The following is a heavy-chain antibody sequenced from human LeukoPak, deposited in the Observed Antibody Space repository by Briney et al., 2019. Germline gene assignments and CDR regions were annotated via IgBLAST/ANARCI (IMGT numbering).Heavy chain of an antibody. J-gene: IGHJ4*02. CDR3: ARDASDIVVVPAAVGPFDL. V-gene: IGHV3-64*01. D-gene: IGHD2-2*01. CDR2: ISGNGVST. CDR1: GFTFSTYA. Sequence: GGSLRLSCAASGFTFSTYAMSWVRRTPGKGLEYVSIISGNGVSTHYATSVKGRFTISRDNSKNTLYLQMGSLRAEDMAVYYCARDASDIVVVPAAVGPFDLWGQGTPVTVSS.